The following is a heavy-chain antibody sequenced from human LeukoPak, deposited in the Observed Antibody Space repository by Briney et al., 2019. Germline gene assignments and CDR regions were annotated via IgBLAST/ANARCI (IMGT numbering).Heavy chain of an antibody. CDR1: GGTFSSYA. J-gene: IGHJ6*02. V-gene: IGHV1-69*04. CDR3: AREFSRDIVLMVYARYYYGMDV. CDR2: IIPILGIA. D-gene: IGHD2-8*01. Sequence: SVKVSCKASGGTFSSYAVNWVRQAPGQGLEWMGRIIPILGIANYAQKFQGRVTITAGKPTSTAYMELSSLRSEDTAVYYCAREFSRDIVLMVYARYYYGMDVWGQGTTVTVSS.